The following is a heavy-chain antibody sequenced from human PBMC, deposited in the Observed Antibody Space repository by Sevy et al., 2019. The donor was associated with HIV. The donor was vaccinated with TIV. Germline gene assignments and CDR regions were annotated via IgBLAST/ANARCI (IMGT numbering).Heavy chain of an antibody. CDR2: ISYDGSNK. V-gene: IGHV3-30-3*01. D-gene: IGHD6-13*01. Sequence: GESLKISCAASGFTFSSYAMHWVRQAPGKGLEWVAVISYDGSNKYYADSVKGRFTISRENSKNTLYLQMNSLRAEDTAVYYCAGGSRAAAGDFDYWGQGTLVTVSS. J-gene: IGHJ4*02. CDR3: AGGSRAAAGDFDY. CDR1: GFTFSSYA.